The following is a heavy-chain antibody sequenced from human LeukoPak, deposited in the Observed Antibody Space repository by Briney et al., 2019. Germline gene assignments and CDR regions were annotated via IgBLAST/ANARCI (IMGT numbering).Heavy chain of an antibody. Sequence: PGGSLRLSCAASGFTVSSNYMSWVRQAPGKGLEWVSAISGSGGSTYYADSVKGRFTISRDNSKNTLYLQMNSLRAEDTAVYYCAKRGAEVGTTVAPGDYWGQGTLLTVSS. CDR3: AKRGAEVGTTVAPGDY. V-gene: IGHV3-23*01. J-gene: IGHJ4*02. CDR1: GFTVSSNY. D-gene: IGHD1-26*01. CDR2: ISGSGGST.